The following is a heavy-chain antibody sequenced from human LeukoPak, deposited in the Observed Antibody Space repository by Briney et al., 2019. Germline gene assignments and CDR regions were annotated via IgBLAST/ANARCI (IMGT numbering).Heavy chain of an antibody. V-gene: IGHV4-38-2*02. CDR1: GDSISSGYY. D-gene: IGHD3-10*01. CDR3: ARILTMVRGVAPYYYMDV. J-gene: IGHJ6*03. Sequence: SETLSLTCTVSGDSISSGYYWGWIRQPPGKGLEWIGSIHHSGSTYYNPSLKSRVTMSVDTSKNQFSLKLSSVTAADSADYYCARILTMVRGVAPYYYMDVWGKGTTVTVSS. CDR2: IHHSGST.